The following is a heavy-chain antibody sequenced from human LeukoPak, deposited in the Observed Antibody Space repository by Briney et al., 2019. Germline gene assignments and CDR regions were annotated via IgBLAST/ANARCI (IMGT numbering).Heavy chain of an antibody. CDR2: ISDRGDST. D-gene: IGHD3-9*01. CDR1: GFSVTTYA. CDR3: AKGRWGLTINNFDI. V-gene: IGHV3-23*01. Sequence: GGSLRLSCAASGFSVTTYAMGWVRQAPGKGLEWVSVISDRGDSTHYADSVKGRFTISRDSSKNTLYLQMNSLRGEDTAVYYCAKGRWGLTINNFDIWGQGTMVTVSS. J-gene: IGHJ3*02.